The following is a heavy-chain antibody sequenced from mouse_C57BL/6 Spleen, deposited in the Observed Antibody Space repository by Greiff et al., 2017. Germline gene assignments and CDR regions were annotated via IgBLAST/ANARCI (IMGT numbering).Heavy chain of an antibody. CDR1: GFSLTSYG. CDR3: ARGLTRGYFDV. V-gene: IGHV2-2*01. J-gene: IGHJ1*03. D-gene: IGHD3-1*01. Sequence: VQRVESGPGLVQPSQSLSITCTVSGFSLTSYGVHWVRQSPGKGLEWLGVIWSGGSTDYNAAFISRLSISKDNSKSQVFFKMNSLQADDTAIYYCARGLTRGYFDVWGTGTTVTVSS. CDR2: IWSGGST.